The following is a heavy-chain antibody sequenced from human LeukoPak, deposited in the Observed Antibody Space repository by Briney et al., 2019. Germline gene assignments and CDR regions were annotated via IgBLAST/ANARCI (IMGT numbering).Heavy chain of an antibody. CDR2: IWFDGNNK. D-gene: IGHD6-13*01. CDR1: GFTFSDYA. Sequence: PGGSLRLSCAASGFTFSDYAMHWVRQAPGKGLEWVSAIWFDGNNKYYADSVKGRFTISRDNSENTLYLQMNSLRAEDTAVYYCAKDFSLGSAADGNWFDPWGQGTLVTVSS. V-gene: IGHV3-30*02. CDR3: AKDFSLGSAADGNWFDP. J-gene: IGHJ5*02.